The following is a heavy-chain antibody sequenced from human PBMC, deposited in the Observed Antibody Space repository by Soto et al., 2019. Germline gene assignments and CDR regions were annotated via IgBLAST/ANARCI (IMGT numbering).Heavy chain of an antibody. J-gene: IGHJ5*02. Sequence: GESLKISCKGSGYTSTSYWISWVRQMPGKGLEWMGRIDPSDSYTNYSPSFQDHVTISADNSIRTAYLQWSRLEASDTAIYYCARRNSGSWSFTWGQGTLVTVSS. CDR2: IDPSDSYT. V-gene: IGHV5-10-1*01. D-gene: IGHD6-13*01. CDR3: ARRNSGSWSFT. CDR1: GYTSTSYW.